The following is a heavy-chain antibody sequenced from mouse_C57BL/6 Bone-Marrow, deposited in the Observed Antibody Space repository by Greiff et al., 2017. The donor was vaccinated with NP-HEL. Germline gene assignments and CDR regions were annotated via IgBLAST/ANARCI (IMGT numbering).Heavy chain of an antibody. J-gene: IGHJ1*03. CDR3: ARFSYYGSSNWYFDV. CDR1: GYTFTHYW. CDR2: IYPGGGYP. D-gene: IGHD1-1*01. V-gene: IGHV1-63*01. Sequence: VPLQQSGAELVRPGTSVKMSCKASGYTFTHYWLGWAKQRPGPGLAWIGAIYPGGGYPNYNAKFKGKATLTADKSSSTAYMQFSSLTSEDSAIYYCARFSYYGSSNWYFDVWGTGTTVTVSS.